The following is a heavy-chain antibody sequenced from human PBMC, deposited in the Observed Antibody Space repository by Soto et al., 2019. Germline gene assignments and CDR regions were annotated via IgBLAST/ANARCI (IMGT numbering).Heavy chain of an antibody. D-gene: IGHD4-17*01. CDR3: ARENNYGDTRSDAFDI. J-gene: IGHJ3*02. V-gene: IGHV3-53*01. CDR2: IYSGGST. CDR1: GFTVSSNY. Sequence: PGGSLRLSCAASGFTVSSNYMSWVRQAPGKGLEWVSVIYSGGSTYYADSVKGRFTISRDNSKNTLYLQMNSLRAEDTAVYYCARENNYGDTRSDAFDIWGQGTMVTVSS.